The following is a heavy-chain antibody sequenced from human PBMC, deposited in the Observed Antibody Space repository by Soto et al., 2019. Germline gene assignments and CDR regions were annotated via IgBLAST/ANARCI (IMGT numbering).Heavy chain of an antibody. D-gene: IGHD5-12*01. CDR1: GFTFSNAW. V-gene: IGHV3-15*07. Sequence: GGSLRLSCAASGFTFSNAWMNWVRQAPGKGLEWVGRIKSKTDGGTTDYAAPVKGRFTISRDDSKNTQYLQMNSLKTEDTAVYFYTIHNIRGYEQLRYCNYGMEVWGQGTTGTFSS. CDR3: TIHNIRGYEQLRYCNYGMEV. CDR2: IKSKTDGGTT. J-gene: IGHJ6*02.